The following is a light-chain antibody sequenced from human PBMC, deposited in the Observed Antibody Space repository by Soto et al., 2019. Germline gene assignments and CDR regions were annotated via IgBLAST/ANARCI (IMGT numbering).Light chain of an antibody. CDR3: QQYEIWPPYT. V-gene: IGKV3-15*01. Sequence: EIVMTQSPATLSVSPGERVTLSCRASQTVGYNLAWFQQKPGQAPRLLIYDTSTRATDIPARFSGSGSGTEFTLTISSLQSEDFAVYYCQQYEIWPPYTFGQGTKLEIK. CDR2: DTS. J-gene: IGKJ2*01. CDR1: QTVGYN.